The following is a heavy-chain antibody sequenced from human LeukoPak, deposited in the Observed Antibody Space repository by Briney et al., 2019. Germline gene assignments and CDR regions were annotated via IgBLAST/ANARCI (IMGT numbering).Heavy chain of an antibody. D-gene: IGHD6-19*01. V-gene: IGHV3-23*01. Sequence: RGSLRLSCAASGFTFSSYAMSWVRQAPGKGLEWVSAISGSGGSTYYADSVKGRFTISRDSSKNTLYLQMNSLRAEDTAVYYCAKSQSGWYSFDYWGQGALVTVSS. CDR1: GFTFSSYA. J-gene: IGHJ4*02. CDR2: ISGSGGST. CDR3: AKSQSGWYSFDY.